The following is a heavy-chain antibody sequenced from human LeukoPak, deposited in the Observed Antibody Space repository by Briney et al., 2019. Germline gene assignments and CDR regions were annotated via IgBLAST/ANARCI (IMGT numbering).Heavy chain of an antibody. J-gene: IGHJ4*02. CDR3: ARGAMATTPFFDY. D-gene: IGHD5-24*01. V-gene: IGHV4-39*01. Sequence: SETLSLTCTVSGGSISSSSYYWGWIRQPPGKGLEWIGSIYYSGSTYYNPSLKSRVTISVDTSKNQFSLKLSSVTAADTAVYYCARGAMATTPFFDYWGQGTLVTVSS. CDR1: GGSISSSSYY. CDR2: IYYSGST.